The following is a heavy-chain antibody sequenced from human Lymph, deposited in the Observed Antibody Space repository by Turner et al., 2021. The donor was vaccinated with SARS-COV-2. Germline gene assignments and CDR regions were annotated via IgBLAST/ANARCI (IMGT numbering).Heavy chain of an antibody. CDR3: ARSRDLQSMVRGVDPFDY. Sequence: QVQLVQSAAAVKKPGASVKVSCKASGYTFTGYYIPWVRQAPGQGLEWMGWINPNSGGTNYAQRFQGRVTMTRDTSLSTAYMQLSRLRSDDTAVYYCARSRDLQSMVRGVDPFDYWGQGTLVTVSS. CDR1: GYTFTGYY. D-gene: IGHD3-10*01. V-gene: IGHV1-2*02. J-gene: IGHJ4*02. CDR2: INPNSGGT.